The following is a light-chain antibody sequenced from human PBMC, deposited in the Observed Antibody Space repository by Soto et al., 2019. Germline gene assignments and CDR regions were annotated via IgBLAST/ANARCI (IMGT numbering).Light chain of an antibody. CDR3: QQYNSYLLT. CDR1: QSISSW. V-gene: IGKV1-5*01. CDR2: DAS. J-gene: IGKJ1*01. Sequence: DIQITQSPSTLSASVGDRVTITCRASQSISSWLAWYQQKPGKAPKLLIYDASSLESGVPSRFSGSGSGTEFTLTISSLQPDDFATYYCQQYNSYLLTFGQGTKVEIK.